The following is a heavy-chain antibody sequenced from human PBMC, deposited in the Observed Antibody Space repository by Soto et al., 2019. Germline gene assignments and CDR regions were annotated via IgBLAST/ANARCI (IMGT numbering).Heavy chain of an antibody. CDR3: ARDCISTSCYLAYYYYYGMDV. CDR2: IDPIVGKT. CDR1: GYTLTELS. Sequence: ASVKVSCEFCGYTLTELSMHWVRQAPGKGLEWMGGIDPIVGKTTYAQKFQGRVTITADESTSTAYMELSSLRSEDTAVYYCARDCISTSCYLAYYYYYGMDVWGQGTTVTVS. J-gene: IGHJ6*02. D-gene: IGHD2-2*01. V-gene: IGHV1-24*01.